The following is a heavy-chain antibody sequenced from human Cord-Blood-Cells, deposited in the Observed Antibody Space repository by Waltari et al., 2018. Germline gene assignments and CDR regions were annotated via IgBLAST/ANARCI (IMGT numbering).Heavy chain of an antibody. CDR3: ARADPYSSSWYYYYYYMDV. CDR1: GYTFTGYY. CDR2: INPNSGGT. J-gene: IGHJ6*03. Sequence: QVQLVQSGAEVKKPGASVKVSCKASGYTFTGYYMHWVRQAPGQGREWMGWINPNSGGTNDAQKFQGRVTMTRDTSISTAYMELSRLRSDDTAVYYCARADPYSSSWYYYYYYMDVWGKGTTVTVSS. D-gene: IGHD6-13*01. V-gene: IGHV1-2*02.